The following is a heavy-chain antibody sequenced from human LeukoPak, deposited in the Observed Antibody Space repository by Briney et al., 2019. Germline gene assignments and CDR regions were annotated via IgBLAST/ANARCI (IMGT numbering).Heavy chain of an antibody. Sequence: SETLSLTCAVYGGSFSGYYWSWIRQPPGKGLEWIGEINHSGSTNYNPSLKSRVTISVDTSKNQFSLELSSVTAADTAVYYCARIYYYDSSGPWGQGTLVTVSS. CDR2: INHSGST. D-gene: IGHD3-22*01. CDR3: ARIYYYDSSGP. J-gene: IGHJ5*02. CDR1: GGSFSGYY. V-gene: IGHV4-34*01.